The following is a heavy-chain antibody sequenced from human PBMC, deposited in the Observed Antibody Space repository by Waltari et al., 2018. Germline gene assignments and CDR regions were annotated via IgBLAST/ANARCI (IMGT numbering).Heavy chain of an antibody. D-gene: IGHD6-19*01. CDR2: IYPRDSST. CDR3: AIAGAGNFDL. J-gene: IGHJ2*01. CDR1: GYTFSDYK. Sequence: EVQLVQSGVEVKKPGESLRISCKGSGYTFSDYKITWVRQMPGKGLEWMGGIYPRDSSTHYSPSFQGHVTISLDKSISTAYLQWNSLEASDTAIFYCAIAGAGNFDLWGRGTLVTVSS. V-gene: IGHV5-10-1*03.